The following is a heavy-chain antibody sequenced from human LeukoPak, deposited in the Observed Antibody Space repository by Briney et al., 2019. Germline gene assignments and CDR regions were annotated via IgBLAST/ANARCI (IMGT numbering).Heavy chain of an antibody. D-gene: IGHD3-22*01. CDR2: ISGSGGTT. J-gene: IGHJ3*01. Sequence: GGSLRLSCAASGLTFSSYAMTWVRQAPGKGLEWVSGISGSGGTTYYADSVKGRFTISRDNSKNALYLQMNSLRVEDTAVYYCAKGGRWDYYDSSHWGQGTMVTVSS. CDR1: GLTFSSYA. CDR3: AKGGRWDYYDSSH. V-gene: IGHV3-23*01.